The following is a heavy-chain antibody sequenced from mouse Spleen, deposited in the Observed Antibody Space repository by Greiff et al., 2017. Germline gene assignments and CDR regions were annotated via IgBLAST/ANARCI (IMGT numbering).Heavy chain of an antibody. Sequence: EVKVVESGGGLVKLGGSLKLSCAASGFTFRSYAMSWVRQTPEKRLEWVATISSGGGNTYYPDSVKGRFTISRDNAKNTLYLQMSSLKSEDTAMYYCARPLYRYWYFDVWGAGTTVTVSS. CDR1: GFTFRSYA. CDR2: ISSGGGNT. V-gene: IGHV5-9*04. D-gene: IGHD1-3*01. CDR3: ARPLYRYWYFDV. J-gene: IGHJ1*01.